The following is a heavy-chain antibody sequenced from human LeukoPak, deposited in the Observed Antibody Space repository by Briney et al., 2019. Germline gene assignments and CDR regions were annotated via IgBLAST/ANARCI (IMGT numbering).Heavy chain of an antibody. V-gene: IGHV3-7*05. CDR1: GLTFSTYW. Sequence: PGGSLTLSCAASGLTFSTYWMSWVRQAPRKGLEWVANIKQDGSEKVYVDSVKGRFTISRDNAQNSLFLQMNALRADDTAVYYCARDPYSSTWPYGMDVWGQGTTVTVSS. CDR2: IKQDGSEK. D-gene: IGHD6-13*01. J-gene: IGHJ6*02. CDR3: ARDPYSSTWPYGMDV.